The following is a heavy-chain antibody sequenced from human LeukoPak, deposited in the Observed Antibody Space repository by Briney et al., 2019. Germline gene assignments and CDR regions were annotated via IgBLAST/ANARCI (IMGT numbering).Heavy chain of an antibody. D-gene: IGHD2-2*01. Sequence: ASVKVSCKASGNIFTNDGFSWVRQAPGQGLEWMGWISAYSGRTAYTQNLQGRITMTTDTSTSTAYMEMTSLRLDDTAVYYCARVSVYCTSSSCHDYWGQGTLVTVSS. V-gene: IGHV1-18*01. CDR3: ARVSVYCTSSSCHDY. CDR2: ISAYSGRT. J-gene: IGHJ4*02. CDR1: GNIFTNDG.